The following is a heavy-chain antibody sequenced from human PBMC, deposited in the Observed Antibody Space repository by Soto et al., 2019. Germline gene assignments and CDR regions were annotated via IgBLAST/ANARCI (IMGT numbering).Heavy chain of an antibody. V-gene: IGHV3-30-3*01. Sequence: QEHLVESGGGVVQPGRSLRLSCAASRFNFNIYAMHWVRQAPSKGLEWVALISKDGSTKYYADSVKGRFTISRDNAKNTLFLQMDSLSPDDTAVYYCARVTQEKWVVKWFDPWGQGTLVTVSS. CDR2: ISKDGSTK. J-gene: IGHJ5*02. CDR1: RFNFNIYA. D-gene: IGHD6-19*01. CDR3: ARVTQEKWVVKWFDP.